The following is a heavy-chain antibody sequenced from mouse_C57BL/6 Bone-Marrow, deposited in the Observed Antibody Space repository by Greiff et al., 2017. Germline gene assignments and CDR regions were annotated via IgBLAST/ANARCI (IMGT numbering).Heavy chain of an antibody. CDR3: ARYDGYSVPYYYAMDY. J-gene: IGHJ4*01. CDR2: IYPRSGNP. Sequence: QVQLQQSGAELARPGASVKLSCKASGYTFTSYGISWVKQRTGQGLEWIGAIYPRSGNPYYNEKFKGKAPLTADQSSSTACMVLRSLTSEDSAVYFCARYDGYSVPYYYAMDYWGQGTSVTVSS. D-gene: IGHD2-3*01. CDR1: GYTFTSYG. V-gene: IGHV1-81*01.